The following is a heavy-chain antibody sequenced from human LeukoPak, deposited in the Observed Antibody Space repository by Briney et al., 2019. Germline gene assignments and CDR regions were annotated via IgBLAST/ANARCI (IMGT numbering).Heavy chain of an antibody. CDR3: AEGAGAGNYFPEY. CDR1: GFTLGSHD. V-gene: IGHV3-13*01. D-gene: IGHD3-10*01. Sequence: GGSLRLSCTASGFTLGSHDMHWVRQTTGEGPEWVAAIASGFQTFYAGSVKGRFTVSTEDTTNSSYLQMNSLRPEDTAIYYCAEGAGAGNYFPEYWGQGTLVTVSS. J-gene: IGHJ4*02. CDR2: IASGFQT.